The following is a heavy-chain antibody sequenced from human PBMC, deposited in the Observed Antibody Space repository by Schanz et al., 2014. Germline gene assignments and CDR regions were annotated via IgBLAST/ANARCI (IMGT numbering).Heavy chain of an antibody. D-gene: IGHD2-15*01. V-gene: IGHV3-66*01. CDR2: IYSDGST. CDR1: VFTVSNNY. J-gene: IGHJ4*02. Sequence: EVQLVESGGGLVQPGGSLRLSCAASVFTVSNNYMSWVRQAPGKGLECVSIIYSDGSTYYVDSVKGRFIISRDNSKNTVYLQMNSLRAEDTAVYYCARDPGGTKTHGLWGQGTLVTVSS. CDR3: ARDPGGTKTHGL.